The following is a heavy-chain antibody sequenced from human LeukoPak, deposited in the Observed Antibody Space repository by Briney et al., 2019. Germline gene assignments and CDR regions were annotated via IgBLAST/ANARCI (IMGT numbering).Heavy chain of an antibody. D-gene: IGHD6-6*01. Sequence: GASMKVSCKASGYTLTNYYIHWVRQAPGQGIEWMGWINTNTGNPTYAQGFTGRFVFSLDTSVSTAYLQISSLKAEDTAVYYCARAQYSSSSDWFDPWGQGTLVTVSS. CDR3: ARAQYSSSSDWFDP. V-gene: IGHV7-4-1*02. CDR1: GYTLTNYY. J-gene: IGHJ5*02. CDR2: INTNTGNP.